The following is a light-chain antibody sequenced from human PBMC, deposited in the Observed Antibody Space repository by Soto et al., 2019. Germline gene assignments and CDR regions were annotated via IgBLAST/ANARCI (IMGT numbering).Light chain of an antibody. CDR3: QQDSIYPLT. V-gene: IGKV1-5*03. J-gene: IGKJ4*01. CDR1: QGTGDW. Sequence: DIQMSQSPSTLSASVGGRVTITCRASQGTGDWLAWYQQKPGKAPKLLIYKTTTLEGGVPSRVSGSGSETEFTLTISSLQPDHFAAYYGQQDSIYPLTFGGGPKVXI. CDR2: KTT.